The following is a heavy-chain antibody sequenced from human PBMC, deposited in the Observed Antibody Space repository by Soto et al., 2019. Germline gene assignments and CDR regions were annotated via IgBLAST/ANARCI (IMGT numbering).Heavy chain of an antibody. CDR2: IYYSGST. CDR3: ARASYYDFWSGYYRNNWFDP. J-gene: IGHJ5*02. V-gene: IGHV4-59*01. CDR1: GGSISSYY. D-gene: IGHD3-3*01. Sequence: QVQLQESSPGLVKPSETLSLTCTVSGGSISSYYWSWIRQPPGKGLEWIGYIYYSGSTNYNPSLKSRVTISVDTSKNQFSLKLSSVTAADTAVYYCARASYYDFWSGYYRNNWFDPWGQGTLVTVSS.